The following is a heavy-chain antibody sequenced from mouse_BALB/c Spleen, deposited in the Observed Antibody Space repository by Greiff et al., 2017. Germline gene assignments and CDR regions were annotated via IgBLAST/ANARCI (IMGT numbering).Heavy chain of an antibody. V-gene: IGHV3-2*02. J-gene: IGHJ3*01. D-gene: IGHD2-14*01. CDR2: ISYSGST. CDR1: GYSITSDYA. Sequence: EVKLVESGPGLVKPSQSLSLTCTVTGYSITSDYAWNWIRQFPGNKLEWMGYISYSGSTSYNPSLKSRISITRDTSKNQFFLQLNSVTTEDTATYYCARRGNYRSSWFAYWGQGTLVTVSA. CDR3: ARRGNYRSSWFAY.